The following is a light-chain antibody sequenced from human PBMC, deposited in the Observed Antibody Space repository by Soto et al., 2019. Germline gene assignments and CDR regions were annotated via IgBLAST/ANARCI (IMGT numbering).Light chain of an antibody. J-gene: IGLJ2*01. CDR3: SAYSSGATHVV. CDR2: DVN. Sequence: QSALTQPASVSGSPGQSITISCTGTSSDIGGLYNYVSWYQQHPGKAPKLLIYDVNDRPSGVSDRFSGSKSGNTASLTISGLQAEDEADYFCSAYSSGATHVVFGGGTQLTV. V-gene: IGLV2-14*03. CDR1: SSDIGGLYNY.